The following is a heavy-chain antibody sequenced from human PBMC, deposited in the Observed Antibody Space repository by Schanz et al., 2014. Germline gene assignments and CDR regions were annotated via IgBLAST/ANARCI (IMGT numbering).Heavy chain of an antibody. V-gene: IGHV1-3*04. J-gene: IGHJ6*03. CDR1: GYTFAGHA. CDR3: ASGEARVTSSGVVIVAMNV. D-gene: IGHD3-3*01. Sequence: QVQLVQSGAEVKKPGASVKVSCQASGYTFAGHAVHWVRQAPGQGPEWVGWIHTGSGNTKYSQKFEGRVTITRDTSASIVYKELSSLRSEDTTVFFCASGEARVTSSGVVIVAMNVWGKGTTVIVSS. CDR2: IHTGSGNT.